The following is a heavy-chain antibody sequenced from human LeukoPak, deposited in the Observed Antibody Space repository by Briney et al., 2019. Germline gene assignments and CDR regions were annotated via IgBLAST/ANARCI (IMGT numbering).Heavy chain of an antibody. CDR3: ARGGGYYYDSSSLGY. CDR1: GYTFTGYY. V-gene: IGHV1-2*02. D-gene: IGHD3-22*01. Sequence: GASVKVSCKASGYTFTGYYMHWVRQAPGQGLEWMGWINPNSGGTNYAQKFQGRVTMTRDTSISTAYMELSRLRSDDTAVYYCARGGGYYYDSSSLGYWGQGTLVTVSS. J-gene: IGHJ4*02. CDR2: INPNSGGT.